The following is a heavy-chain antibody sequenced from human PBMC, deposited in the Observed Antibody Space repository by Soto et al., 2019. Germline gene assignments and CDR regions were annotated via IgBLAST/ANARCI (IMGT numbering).Heavy chain of an antibody. V-gene: IGHV3-53*01. D-gene: IGHD5-18*01. Sequence: GGSLRLSCAASGFTFNNYAMSWVRQAPGRGLEWVSGIYSGGTTYYADSVKGRFTISRDNSKNMMYLQMNSLRVEDTAVYYCARDMSAMATGMDVWGHGTTVTVSS. J-gene: IGHJ6*02. CDR2: IYSGGTT. CDR1: GFTFNNYA. CDR3: ARDMSAMATGMDV.